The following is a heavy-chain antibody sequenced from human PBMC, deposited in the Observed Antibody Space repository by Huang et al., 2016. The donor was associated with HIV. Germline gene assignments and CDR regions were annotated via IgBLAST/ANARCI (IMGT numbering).Heavy chain of an antibody. Sequence: QVQLVESGGGLVKPGGSLRLSCAASGFTFSDYYMSWIRPARGRGLEWVSYISSSGSTIYDADSGKGRFTISRDNAKNSLYLQMNSLRAEDTAVYYCARDHSYGWFDYWGQGTLVTVSS. J-gene: IGHJ4*02. CDR2: ISSSGSTI. V-gene: IGHV3-11*01. CDR1: GFTFSDYY. D-gene: IGHD5-18*01. CDR3: ARDHSYGWFDY.